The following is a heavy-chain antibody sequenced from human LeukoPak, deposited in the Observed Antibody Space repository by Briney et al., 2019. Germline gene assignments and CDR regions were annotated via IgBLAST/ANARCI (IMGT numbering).Heavy chain of an antibody. CDR3: TSMTVASHFDY. CDR2: ILYDGSNQ. V-gene: IGHV3-33*01. J-gene: IGHJ4*02. D-gene: IGHD6-19*01. CDR1: GFTFSGYG. Sequence: GGSLRLSCAASGFTFSGYGMHWVRQAPGKGLGWVAVILYDGSNQYYADSVKGRFTISRDNSKNTLYLQMNSLRAEDTAVYYCTSMTVASHFDYWGPGTLVTVSS.